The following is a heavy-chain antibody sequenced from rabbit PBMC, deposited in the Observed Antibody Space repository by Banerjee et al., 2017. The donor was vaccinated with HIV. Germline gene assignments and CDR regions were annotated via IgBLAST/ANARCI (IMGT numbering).Heavy chain of an antibody. J-gene: IGHJ4*01. V-gene: IGHV1S45*01. CDR2: IAAGTSDYT. D-gene: IGHD2-1*01. CDR3: ARDGGDSYFYFNL. Sequence: QEQLEESGGGLVKPEGSLTLTCTASGFSFSSGYYMCWVRQAPGKGLEWIACIAAGTSDYTYYASWAKGRFTISKTSSTTVTLQMTSLTAADTATYFCARDGGDSYFYFNLWGQGTLVTVS. CDR1: GFSFSSGYY.